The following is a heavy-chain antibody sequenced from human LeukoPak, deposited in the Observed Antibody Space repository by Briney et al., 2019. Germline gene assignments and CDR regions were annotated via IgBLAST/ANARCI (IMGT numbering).Heavy chain of an antibody. D-gene: IGHD3-22*01. CDR3: ARDRYYYDSSGYYPRRDYYYYMDV. J-gene: IGHJ6*03. CDR2: ISYDGSNK. V-gene: IGHV3-30*04. CDR1: GFTFSSYA. Sequence: PGGSLRLSCAASGFTFSSYAMHWVRQAPGKGLEWVAVISYDGSNKYYADSVKGRFTIPRDNSKNTLYLQMNSLRAEDTAVYYCARDRYYYDSSGYYPRRDYYYYMDVWGKGTTVTVSS.